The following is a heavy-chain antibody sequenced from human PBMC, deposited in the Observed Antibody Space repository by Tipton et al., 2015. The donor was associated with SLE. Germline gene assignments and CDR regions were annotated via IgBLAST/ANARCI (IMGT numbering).Heavy chain of an antibody. CDR1: GFTVSSNY. D-gene: IGHD6-13*01. V-gene: IGHV3-53*01. Sequence: SLRLSCAASGFTVSSNYMSWVRQAPGKGLEWVSVIYSGGSTYYADSVKGRFTISRDNSKNTLYLQMNSLRAEDTAVYYCARDLGGSSWYYYYYGMDVWGQGTTVTVSS. CDR2: IYSGGST. J-gene: IGHJ6*02. CDR3: ARDLGGSSWYYYYYGMDV.